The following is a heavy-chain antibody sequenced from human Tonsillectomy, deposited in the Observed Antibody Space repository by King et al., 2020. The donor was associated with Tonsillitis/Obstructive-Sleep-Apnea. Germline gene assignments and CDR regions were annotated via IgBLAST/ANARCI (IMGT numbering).Heavy chain of an antibody. J-gene: IGHJ6*02. CDR3: ARRNEFGDYGLGAQYGMDV. D-gene: IGHD4-17*01. V-gene: IGHV4-59*08. Sequence: VQLQESGPGLVKPSETLSLTCTVSGGFISSYYWSWIRQPPGKGLAWIGNIYYSGNTNYNPSLKSRVTISVDTSKNQFSLKLSSVTAADTAVYYCARRNEFGDYGLGAQYGMDVWGQGTTVTVSS. CDR2: IYYSGNT. CDR1: GGFISSYY.